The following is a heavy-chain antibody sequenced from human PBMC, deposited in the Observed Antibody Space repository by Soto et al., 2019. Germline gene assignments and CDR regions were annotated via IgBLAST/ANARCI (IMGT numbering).Heavy chain of an antibody. CDR3: ARKIAARRTQRSGDAFDI. J-gene: IGHJ3*02. V-gene: IGHV1-8*01. CDR2: MNPNSGNT. D-gene: IGHD6-6*01. CDR1: GYTFTSYD. Sequence: GASVKVSCKASGYTFTSYDINWVRQATGQGLEWMGWMNPNSGNTGYAQKFQGRVTMTRNTSISTAYMELSSLRSEDTAVYYCARKIAARRTQRSGDAFDICGQGRMVTV.